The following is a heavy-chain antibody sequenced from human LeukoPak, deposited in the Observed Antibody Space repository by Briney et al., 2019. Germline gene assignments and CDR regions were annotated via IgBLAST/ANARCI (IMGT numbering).Heavy chain of an antibody. CDR2: IYHSGST. D-gene: IGHD3-22*01. CDR1: GGSISSGGYS. J-gene: IGHJ2*01. CDR3: ARLLGSSGYAGDWYFDL. Sequence: PSETLSLTCAVSGGSISSGGYSWSWIRQPPGKGLEWIGYIYHSGSTYYNPSLRSRVTMSRDTSRNQFSLKLTSVTAADTAVYYCARLLGSSGYAGDWYFDLWGPGALVTVSS. V-gene: IGHV4-30-2*01.